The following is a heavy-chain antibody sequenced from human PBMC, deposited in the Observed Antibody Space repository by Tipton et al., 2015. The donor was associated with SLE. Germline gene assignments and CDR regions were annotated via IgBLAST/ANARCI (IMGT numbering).Heavy chain of an antibody. D-gene: IGHD5-12*01. CDR3: ARDLSGFGGFDI. Sequence: SLRLSCAASGFTFSSYDMHWVRQGTGKGLEWVSAIGTAGDTYYPGSVKGRFTISRDNSKNTLSLQMYSLRAEDTAVYYCARDLSGFGGFDIWGPGTRVTVAS. V-gene: IGHV3-13*01. J-gene: IGHJ3*02. CDR1: GFTFSSYD. CDR2: IGTAGDT.